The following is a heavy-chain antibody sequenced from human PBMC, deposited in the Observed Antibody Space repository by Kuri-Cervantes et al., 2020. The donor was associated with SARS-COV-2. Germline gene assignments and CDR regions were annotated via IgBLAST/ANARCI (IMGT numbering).Heavy chain of an antibody. CDR2: ISSSGSTI. J-gene: IGHJ4*02. D-gene: IGHD1-26*01. CDR1: GFTFSSYA. V-gene: IGHV3-48*03. Sequence: GGSLRLSCAASGFTFSSYAISWVRQAPGKGLEWVSYISSSGSTIYYADSVKGRFTISRDNAKNSLYLQMNSLRAEDTAVYYCARERWELPPSGWGQGTLVTVSS. CDR3: ARERWELPPSG.